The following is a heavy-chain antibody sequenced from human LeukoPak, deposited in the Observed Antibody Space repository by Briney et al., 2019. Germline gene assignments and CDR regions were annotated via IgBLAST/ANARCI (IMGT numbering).Heavy chain of an antibody. CDR3: TIYTGGYYFDY. CDR1: GFTFSNAW. CDR2: IKSKTDGGTT. D-gene: IGHD3-16*01. J-gene: IGHJ4*02. Sequence: GGSLRLSCAASGFTFSNAWMSWVRQAPGEGLEWVGRIKSKTDGGTTDYAAPVKGRFTISRDDSKNTLYLQMNSLKTEDTAVYYCTIYTGGYYFDYWGQGTLVTVSS. V-gene: IGHV3-15*01.